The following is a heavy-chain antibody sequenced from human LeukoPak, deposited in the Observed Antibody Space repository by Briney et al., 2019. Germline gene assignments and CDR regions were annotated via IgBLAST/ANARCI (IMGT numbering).Heavy chain of an antibody. D-gene: IGHD6-19*01. CDR1: GYNFTPYW. CDR3: AKGDGTAVAVVYFHH. Sequence: GESLKISCQSSGYNFTPYWIVWVRQMPGKGLEWMGITFAGYSYTIYSPSFQGQVTMSVDKSISTAYLQWSSLKASDTAMYYCAKGDGTAVAVVYFHHWGQGTLVTVSS. J-gene: IGHJ1*01. V-gene: IGHV5-51*01. CDR2: TFAGYSYT.